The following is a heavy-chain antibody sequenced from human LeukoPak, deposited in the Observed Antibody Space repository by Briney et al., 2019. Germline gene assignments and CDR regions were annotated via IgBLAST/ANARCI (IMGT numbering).Heavy chain of an antibody. CDR2: ICGSGGST. CDR1: GVTFSSYA. V-gene: IGHV3-23*01. D-gene: IGHD6-6*01. CDR3: ANSGSSSGNAFDY. Sequence: GGTLRLSCAASGVTFSSYAMSWVRQAPGRGLEWVSAICGSGGSTYYADPVRGGSTISRDNSKNTLYLQMNSLRAEDTAVYYCANSGSSSGNAFDYWGQGTMVTVSS. J-gene: IGHJ4*02.